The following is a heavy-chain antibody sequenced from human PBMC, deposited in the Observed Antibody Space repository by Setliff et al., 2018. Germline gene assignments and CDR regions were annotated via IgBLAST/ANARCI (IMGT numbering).Heavy chain of an antibody. V-gene: IGHV4-39*07. D-gene: IGHD3-22*01. CDR2: IYYRGST. CDR3: ARGDSSGYYYILFDF. Sequence: KPSETLSLTCTVSGGSISSSSYYWGWIRQPPGKGLEWIGSIYYRGSTYYNPSLKSRVTMSVDASKNQFSLKLSSVTAADTAAYYCARGDSSGYYYILFDFWGQGTLVTVSS. CDR1: GGSISSSSYY. J-gene: IGHJ4*02.